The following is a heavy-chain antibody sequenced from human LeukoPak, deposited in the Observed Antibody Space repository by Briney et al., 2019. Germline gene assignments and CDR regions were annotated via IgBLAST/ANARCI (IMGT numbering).Heavy chain of an antibody. D-gene: IGHD3-10*01. J-gene: IGHJ6*02. V-gene: IGHV3-9*01. CDR2: ISWNSGSI. CDR1: GFTFDDYA. CDR3: AKDIRQLGYYGMDV. Sequence: GGSLRLSCAASGFTFDDYAMHWVRQAPGKGLEWVSGISWNSGSIGYADSVKGRFTISRDNAKNSLYLQMNSLRAEDTALYYCAKDIRQLGYYGMDVWGQGITVTVSS.